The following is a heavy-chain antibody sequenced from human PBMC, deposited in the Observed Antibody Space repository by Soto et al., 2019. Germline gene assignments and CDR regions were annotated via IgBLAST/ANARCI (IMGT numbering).Heavy chain of an antibody. CDR2: IIPIFGTA. CDR1: GGTFSSYA. J-gene: IGHJ3*02. V-gene: IGHV1-69*06. Sequence: SVKVSCKASGGTFSSYAISWVRQAPGQGLEWMGGIIPIFGTANYAQKFQGRVTITADKSTSTAYMELSSLISEDTAVYSCLTIRRNAFDIWGQGTRDTVS. D-gene: IGHD3-3*01. CDR3: LTIRRNAFDI.